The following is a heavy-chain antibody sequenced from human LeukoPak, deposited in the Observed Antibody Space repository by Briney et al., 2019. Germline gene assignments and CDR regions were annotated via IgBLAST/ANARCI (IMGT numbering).Heavy chain of an antibody. Sequence: GRSLRLSRTASGFTFSHHWMYWVRQAPGKGLVCVSLIKSDSRMITYADPVEGRLTDARDNAKNTLYLQMTSLRGEDTAVYYCTRDGGGSGWDSDCWGQGTLVTVSS. CDR3: TRDGGGSGWDSDC. V-gene: IGHV3-74*01. CDR1: GFTFSHHW. CDR2: IKSDSRMI. D-gene: IGHD6-19*01. J-gene: IGHJ4*02.